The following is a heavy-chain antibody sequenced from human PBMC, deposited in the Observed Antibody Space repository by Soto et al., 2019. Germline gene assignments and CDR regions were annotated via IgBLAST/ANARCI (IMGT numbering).Heavy chain of an antibody. CDR1: GFTFGSYA. CDR3: ARQTFGGGGNWFDP. D-gene: IGHD3-3*01. J-gene: IGHJ5*02. V-gene: IGHV3-23*01. Sequence: EVQLLESGGGLVQPGGSLRLSCSASGFTFGSYAMGWVRQAPGKWLELVSGISGSGGNTAYADSVKGRFTISRDNSKSTLYLQLNSLRDEDTAVYHCARQTFGGGGNWFDPWGQGTLVTVSS. CDR2: ISGSGGNT.